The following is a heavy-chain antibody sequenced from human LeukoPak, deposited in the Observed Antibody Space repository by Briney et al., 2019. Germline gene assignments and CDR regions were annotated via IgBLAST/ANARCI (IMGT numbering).Heavy chain of an antibody. CDR1: GGTFSSYA. J-gene: IGHJ5*02. V-gene: IGHV1-69*05. CDR3: ARDREGINWFDP. Sequence: SVKVCCKASGGTFSSYAISWVRQAPGQGLEWMGGIIPIFGTANYAQKFQGRVTITTDESTSTAYMELSSLRSEDTAVYYCARDREGINWFDPWGEGTLVTVSS. CDR2: IIPIFGTA. D-gene: IGHD1-26*01.